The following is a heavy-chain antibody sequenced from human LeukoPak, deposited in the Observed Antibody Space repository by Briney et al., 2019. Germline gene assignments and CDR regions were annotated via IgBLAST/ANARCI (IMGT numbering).Heavy chain of an antibody. D-gene: IGHD6-13*01. CDR3: ARGRPALASAGTYDS. Sequence: ASVKVSCKSSGYTFTSSDINWVRRAPGQGLEWMGWMNPNSGKTGSARKFQGRVAMTKNISISTAYIEVSSLGYEDTATYYCARGRPALASAGTYDSWGQGTLITVSS. CDR2: MNPNSGKT. CDR1: GYTFTSSD. J-gene: IGHJ4*02. V-gene: IGHV1-8*01.